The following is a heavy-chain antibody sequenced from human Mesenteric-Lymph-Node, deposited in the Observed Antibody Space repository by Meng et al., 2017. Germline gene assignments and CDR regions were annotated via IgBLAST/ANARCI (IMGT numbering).Heavy chain of an antibody. D-gene: IGHD6-13*01. Sequence: GESLKISCAASGLTVSSNYMSWVRQAPGKGLECVSQIRSSGIYTYNADALKGRFTISRDNAEKSLYLQMNSLRAEDTAVYYCAREGSSWMYREWYFDLWGRGTLVTVSS. CDR2: IRSSGIYT. CDR1: GLTVSSNY. V-gene: IGHV3-21*01. CDR3: AREGSSWMYREWYFDL. J-gene: IGHJ2*01.